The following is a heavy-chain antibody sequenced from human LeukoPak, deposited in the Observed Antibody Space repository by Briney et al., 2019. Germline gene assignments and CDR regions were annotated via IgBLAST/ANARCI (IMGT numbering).Heavy chain of an antibody. V-gene: IGHV3-30*18. CDR1: GFPFSTYA. CDR3: AKAGCSSTNCYENY. Sequence: TGGSLRLACAASGFPFSTYAMHWVRQAPGKGLEWVAVMSYDGSNKYHADSVKGRFTISRDNSKNTLYLQMNSLRPDDTAVYYCAKAGCSSTNCYENYWGQGTLVTVSS. CDR2: MSYDGSNK. D-gene: IGHD2-2*01. J-gene: IGHJ4*02.